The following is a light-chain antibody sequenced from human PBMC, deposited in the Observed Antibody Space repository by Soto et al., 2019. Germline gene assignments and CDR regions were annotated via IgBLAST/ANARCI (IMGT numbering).Light chain of an antibody. J-gene: IGKJ1*01. V-gene: IGKV3-15*01. CDR1: QSVSSN. CDR2: GAS. CDR3: QQYNKWPRT. Sequence: EIVMTQSPATLSVSPGGRATLSCRASQSVSSNLAWYRQKPGQAPRLLIYGASTRATGIPARYSGSGSGTEFNFTISSLQSEDFAVYFCQQYNKWPRTFGQGTKVDIK.